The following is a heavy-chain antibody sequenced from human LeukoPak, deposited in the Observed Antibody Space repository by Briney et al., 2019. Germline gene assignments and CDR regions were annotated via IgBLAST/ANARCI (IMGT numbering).Heavy chain of an antibody. D-gene: IGHD1-26*01. CDR1: GFTHSTNA. CDR3: AKDVGKWESLHFFDY. CDR2: ISGSGAST. V-gene: IGHV3-23*01. J-gene: IGHJ4*02. Sequence: GGSLRLSCLTSGFTHSTNAMSWVRQAPGKGLEWISGISGSGASTYYADSVKGRFTISRDDSRNTLYLQMNSLRGDDTAVYYCAKDVGKWESLHFFDYWGQGTLVTVSS.